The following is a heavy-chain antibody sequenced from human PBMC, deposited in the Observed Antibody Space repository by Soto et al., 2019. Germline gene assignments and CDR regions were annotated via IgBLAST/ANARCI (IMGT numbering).Heavy chain of an antibody. CDR2: IVVGSDDA. V-gene: IGHV1-58*02. D-gene: IGHD5-18*01. CDR3: ARDLYMGYTQPRAYYYYGMDV. J-gene: IGHJ6*02. Sequence: SVKVSCKASGFTFISSAMQWVRQARGQRLEWIRWIVVGSDDAKYAQKFRGRVTISTDVSTSTAYTELSSLRSEDTAVYYCARDLYMGYTQPRAYYYYGMDVWGQGTTVTVSS. CDR1: GFTFISSA.